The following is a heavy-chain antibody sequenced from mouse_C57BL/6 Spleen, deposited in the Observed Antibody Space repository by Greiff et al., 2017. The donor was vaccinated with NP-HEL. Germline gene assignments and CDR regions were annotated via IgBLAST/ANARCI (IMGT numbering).Heavy chain of an antibody. D-gene: IGHD2-3*01. CDR1: GFTFSSYA. J-gene: IGHJ3*01. CDR3: ARDEDDGYPFAY. Sequence: EVMLVESGGGLVKPGGSLKLSCAASGFTFSSYAMSWVRQTPEKRLEWVATISDGGSYTYYPDNVKGRFTISRDNAKNNLYLQMSHLKSEDTAMYYCARDEDDGYPFAYWGQGTLVTVSA. V-gene: IGHV5-4*01. CDR2: ISDGGSYT.